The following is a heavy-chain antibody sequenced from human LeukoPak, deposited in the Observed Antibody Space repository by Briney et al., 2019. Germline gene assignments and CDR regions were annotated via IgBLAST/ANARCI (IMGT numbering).Heavy chain of an antibody. J-gene: IGHJ4*02. CDR2: ISSSSSYI. CDR3: ARARKDSSGQQY. Sequence: GGSLRLSCAASGFTFSSYSMNWVRQAPGKGLEWVSSISSSSSYIYYADSVKGRFTISRDNAKNSLYLQMNSLRAEDTAVYYCARARKDSSGQQYWGQGTLVTVSS. D-gene: IGHD3-22*01. V-gene: IGHV3-21*01. CDR1: GFTFSSYS.